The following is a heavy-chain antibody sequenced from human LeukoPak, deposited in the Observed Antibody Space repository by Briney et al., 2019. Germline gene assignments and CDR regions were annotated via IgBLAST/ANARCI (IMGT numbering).Heavy chain of an antibody. Sequence: ASVKVSCKASGYTFTSYGISWVRQAPGQGLEWMGWISAYNGNTNYAQKLQGRVTMTTDTSTSTAYMELRSLRSDDTAVYYCARDRGYELTGDLDAFDIWGQGTMVTVSS. CDR2: ISAYNGNT. CDR1: GYTFTSYG. V-gene: IGHV1-18*01. D-gene: IGHD7-27*01. J-gene: IGHJ3*02. CDR3: ARDRGYELTGDLDAFDI.